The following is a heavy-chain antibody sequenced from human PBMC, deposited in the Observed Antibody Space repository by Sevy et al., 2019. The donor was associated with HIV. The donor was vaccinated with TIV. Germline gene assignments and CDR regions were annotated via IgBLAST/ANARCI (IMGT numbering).Heavy chain of an antibody. CDR1: GFTFSSYA. D-gene: IGHD6-19*01. CDR3: AKEDKGYSSAWYDY. CDR2: ISGSGGST. J-gene: IGHJ4*02. V-gene: IGHV3-23*01. Sequence: GGSLRLSCAASGFTFSSYAMTWVRQAPGKGLEWVSAISGSGGSTYYAHSVKGRFTISRDNSKNTLFLQMNSLRAEDTAVYYCAKEDKGYSSAWYDYWGQGTLVTVSS.